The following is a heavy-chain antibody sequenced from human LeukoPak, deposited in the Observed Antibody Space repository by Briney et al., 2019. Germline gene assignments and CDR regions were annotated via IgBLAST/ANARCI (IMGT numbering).Heavy chain of an antibody. CDR2: ISSSSSYI. J-gene: IGHJ4*02. V-gene: IGHV3-21*04. CDR3: AKSLNEYYYDSSGYLDY. D-gene: IGHD3-22*01. CDR1: GFTFSSYR. Sequence: GGSLRLSCAASGFTFSSYRMNWVRQAPGKGLEWVSSISSSSSYIYYADSVKGRFTISRDNSKNTLYLQMNSLRAEDTAVYYCAKSLNEYYYDSSGYLDYWGQGTLVTVSS.